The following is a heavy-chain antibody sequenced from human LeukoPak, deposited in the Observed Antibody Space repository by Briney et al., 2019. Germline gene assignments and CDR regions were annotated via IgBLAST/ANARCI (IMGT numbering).Heavy chain of an antibody. D-gene: IGHD6-25*01. CDR3: ARQGGSLNYHYNYLDV. Sequence: GGSLRLSFEASGFMFSRYVMHWVRQAPGKGLEWVALITKDGSDKYYVESVKGRFTISRDISKNTLFLQMNSLRGEDSGVYFCARQGGSLNYHYNYLDVWGNGTTVTVSS. J-gene: IGHJ6*03. CDR1: GFMFSRYV. V-gene: IGHV3-30*01. CDR2: ITKDGSDK.